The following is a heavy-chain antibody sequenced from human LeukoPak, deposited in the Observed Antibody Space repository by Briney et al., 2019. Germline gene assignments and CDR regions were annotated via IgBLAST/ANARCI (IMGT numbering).Heavy chain of an antibody. D-gene: IGHD6-19*01. CDR2: ISAYNGNT. Sequence: ASVKVSCTASGYTFTSYGISRVRQAPGQGLEWMGWISAYNGNTNYAQKLQGRVIMTTDTSTSTAYMELRSLRSDDTAVYYCARGGSGWFGGFYYFDYWGQGTLVTVSS. J-gene: IGHJ4*02. CDR3: ARGGSGWFGGFYYFDY. CDR1: GYTFTSYG. V-gene: IGHV1-18*01.